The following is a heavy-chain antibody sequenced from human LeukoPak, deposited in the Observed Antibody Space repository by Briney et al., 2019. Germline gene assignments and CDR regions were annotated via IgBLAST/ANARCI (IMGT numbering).Heavy chain of an antibody. D-gene: IGHD2-15*01. J-gene: IGHJ4*02. CDR1: GYTFTSYG. CDR2: ISAYNGNT. Sequence: ASVKVSCKASGYTFTSYGISWVRQAPGQGLEWMGWISAYNGNTNYAQELQGRVTMTTDTSTSTAYMELRSLRSDDTAVYYCAREYCSGGSCSFDYWGQGTLVTVSS. V-gene: IGHV1-18*04. CDR3: AREYCSGGSCSFDY.